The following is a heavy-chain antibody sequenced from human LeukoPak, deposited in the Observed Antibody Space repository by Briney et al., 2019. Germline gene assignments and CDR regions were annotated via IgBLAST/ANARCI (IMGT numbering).Heavy chain of an antibody. D-gene: IGHD3-22*01. Sequence: GASVKVSCKASGYTFTIYYIRWVRQAPGEGLEWMGIINPSGGSTSYAQKFQGRVTMTRDMSTSTVYMELSSLRSEDTAVYYCAREAHYYDSSGRQYYFDYWGQGTLVTVSS. J-gene: IGHJ4*02. CDR3: AREAHYYDSSGRQYYFDY. CDR1: GYTFTIYY. CDR2: INPSGGST. V-gene: IGHV1-46*01.